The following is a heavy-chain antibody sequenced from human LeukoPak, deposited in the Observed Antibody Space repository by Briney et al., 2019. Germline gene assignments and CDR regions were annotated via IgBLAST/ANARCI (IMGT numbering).Heavy chain of an antibody. D-gene: IGHD2-2*01. CDR1: GFTLSSYG. Sequence: GGSLRLSCASSGFTLSSYGMSWVRQAPGKGLEWVSGITGSGGSTYYADSVKGRFTISRANARNSLYLQMNNLRAEDTAVYYCARPRGCGSARCNNFDYWGQGTLVTVSS. CDR2: ITGSGGST. CDR3: ARPRGCGSARCNNFDY. V-gene: IGHV3-23*01. J-gene: IGHJ4*02.